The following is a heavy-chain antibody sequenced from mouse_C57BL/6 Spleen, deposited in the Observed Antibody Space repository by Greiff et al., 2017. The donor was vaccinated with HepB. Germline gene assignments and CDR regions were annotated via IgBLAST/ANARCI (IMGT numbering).Heavy chain of an antibody. CDR2: IDPETGGT. D-gene: IGHD1-1*01. J-gene: IGHJ3*01. CDR1: GYTFTDYE. CDR3: TGLDYGNSPAWFAY. V-gene: IGHV1-15*01. Sequence: VQLQQSGAELVRPGASVTLSCKASGYTFTDYEMHWVKQTPVHGLEWIGAIDPETGGTAYNQKFKGKAILTADKSYSTAYMELRSLTSEDSAVYYGTGLDYGNSPAWFAYWGQGTLVTVSA.